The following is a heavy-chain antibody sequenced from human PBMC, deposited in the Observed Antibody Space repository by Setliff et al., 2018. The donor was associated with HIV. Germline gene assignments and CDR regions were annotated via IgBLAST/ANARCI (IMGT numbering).Heavy chain of an antibody. J-gene: IGHJ4*02. CDR1: GGSISSHS. CDR3: AREDWGYDSSGYRQSDY. CDR2: IYYSGST. V-gene: IGHV4-59*11. Sequence: SETLSLTCTVSGGSISSHSWNWIRQPPGKGLEWIGSIYYSGSTNYNPSLKSRVTISEDTSKNHFSLKLSSVTAADTAVYYCAREDWGYDSSGYRQSDYWGQGTLVTVSS. D-gene: IGHD3-22*01.